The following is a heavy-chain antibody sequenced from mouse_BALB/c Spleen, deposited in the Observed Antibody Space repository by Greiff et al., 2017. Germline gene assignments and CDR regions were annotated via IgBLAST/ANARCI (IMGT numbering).Heavy chain of an antibody. Sequence: QVQLQQSGPELVKPGASVRISCKASGYTFTSYYIHWVKQRPGQGLEWIGWIYPGNVNTKYNEKFKGKATLTADKSSSTAYMQLSSLTSEDSAVYFCARLDYGSSYAFDYWGQGTTLTVSS. CDR2: IYPGNVNT. V-gene: IGHV1S56*01. J-gene: IGHJ2*01. CDR3: ARLDYGSSYAFDY. CDR1: GYTFTSYY. D-gene: IGHD1-1*01.